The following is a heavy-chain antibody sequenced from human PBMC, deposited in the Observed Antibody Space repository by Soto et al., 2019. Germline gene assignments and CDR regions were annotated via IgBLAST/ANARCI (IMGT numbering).Heavy chain of an antibody. CDR3: AREAYGSGLYYFDY. V-gene: IGHV3-21*01. J-gene: IGHJ4*02. CDR1: GFPFSGYA. D-gene: IGHD3-10*01. Sequence: GGSLRLSCAASGFPFSGYAINWVRQAPGKGLEWVSTISSSSSSTNYADSVKGRFTISRDNAKNSLYLQMDSLRAEDTAVFYSAREAYGSGLYYFDYWGQGTLVTVSS. CDR2: ISSSSSST.